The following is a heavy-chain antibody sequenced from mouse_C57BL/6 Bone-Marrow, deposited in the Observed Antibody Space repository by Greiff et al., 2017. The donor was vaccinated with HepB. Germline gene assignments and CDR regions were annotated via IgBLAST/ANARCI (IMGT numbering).Heavy chain of an antibody. CDR2: ISYDGSN. V-gene: IGHV3-6*01. Sequence: EVQRVESGPGLVKPSQSLSLTCSVTGYSITSGYYWNWIRQFPGNKLEWMGYISYDGSNNYNPSLKNRISITRDTSKNQFFLKLNSVTTEDTATYYCARHYGSSYWYFDVWGTGTTVTVSS. CDR1: GYSITSGYY. D-gene: IGHD1-1*01. J-gene: IGHJ1*03. CDR3: ARHYGSSYWYFDV.